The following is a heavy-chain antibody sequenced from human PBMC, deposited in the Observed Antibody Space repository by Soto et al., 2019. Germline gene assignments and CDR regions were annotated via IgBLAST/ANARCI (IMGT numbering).Heavy chain of an antibody. Sequence: PGGSLRLSCAASGFTFDDYAMHWVRQAPGKGLEWVSGISWNSGSIGYADSVKGRFTISRDNAKNSLYLQMNSLRAEDTALYYCAKGKLPPVTGSFDYWGQGTLVTVSS. D-gene: IGHD4-4*01. CDR1: GFTFDDYA. CDR3: AKGKLPPVTGSFDY. CDR2: ISWNSGSI. J-gene: IGHJ4*02. V-gene: IGHV3-9*01.